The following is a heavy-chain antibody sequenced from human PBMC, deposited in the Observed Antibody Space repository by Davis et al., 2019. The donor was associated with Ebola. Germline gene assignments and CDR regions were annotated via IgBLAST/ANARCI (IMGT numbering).Heavy chain of an antibody. V-gene: IGHV4-39*01. Sequence: PSETLSLTCTVSGGSITSSSYYWGWIRQPPGKRLEWIGTIYYSGSTYYNPPLKSRVTISVDTSKNQFSLKLSSVTAADTAVYYCARLYYDSSGYYYYGMDVWGQGTTVTVSS. CDR2: IYYSGST. D-gene: IGHD3-22*01. CDR3: ARLYYDSSGYYYYGMDV. CDR1: GGSITSSSYY. J-gene: IGHJ6*02.